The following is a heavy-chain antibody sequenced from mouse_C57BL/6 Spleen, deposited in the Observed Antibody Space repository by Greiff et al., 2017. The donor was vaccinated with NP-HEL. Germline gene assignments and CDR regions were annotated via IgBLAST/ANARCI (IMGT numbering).Heavy chain of an antibody. J-gene: IGHJ2*01. CDR3: ARQNWEGYYFDY. CDR2: ISSGGSYT. CDR1: GFTFSSYG. D-gene: IGHD4-1*01. Sequence: EVKLMESGGDLVKPGGSLKLSCAASGFTFSSYGMSWVRQTPDKRLEWVATISSGGSYTYYPDSVKGRFTISRDNAKNTLYLQMSSLKSEDTAMYYCARQNWEGYYFDYWGQGTTLTVSS. V-gene: IGHV5-6*01.